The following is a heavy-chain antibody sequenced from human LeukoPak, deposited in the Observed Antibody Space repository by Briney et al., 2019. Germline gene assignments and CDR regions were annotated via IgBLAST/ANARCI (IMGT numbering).Heavy chain of an antibody. D-gene: IGHD6-6*01. CDR2: INHSGST. CDR1: GGSFSGYY. J-gene: IGHJ4*02. V-gene: IGHV4-34*01. Sequence: PSETLSLTCAVYGGSFSGYYWSWIRQPPGKGLGWIGEINHSGSTNYNPSLKSRVTISVDTSKNQFSLKLSSVTAADTAVYYCARGRRQLVRTGIDYWGQGTLVTVSS. CDR3: ARGRRQLVRTGIDY.